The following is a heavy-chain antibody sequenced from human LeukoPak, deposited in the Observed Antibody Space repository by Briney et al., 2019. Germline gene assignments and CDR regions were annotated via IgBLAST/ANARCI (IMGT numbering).Heavy chain of an antibody. J-gene: IGHJ4*02. D-gene: IGHD6-13*01. CDR1: GGSISITNYY. Sequence: PSETLSLTCTVSGGSISITNYYWGWIRQPPGKGLEWLGNIYYSGSTYYNPSLKNRVTISVDTSKNQFSLKLSSVTAADTAVYYCARVIAAAGTRRCYFDYWGQGTLVTVSS. V-gene: IGHV4-39*01. CDR3: ARVIAAAGTRRCYFDY. CDR2: IYYSGST.